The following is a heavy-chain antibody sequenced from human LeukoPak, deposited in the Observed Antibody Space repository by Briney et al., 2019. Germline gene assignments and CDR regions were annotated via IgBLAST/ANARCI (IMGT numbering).Heavy chain of an antibody. J-gene: IGHJ5*02. V-gene: IGHV4-39*01. Sequence: PSETLSLTCTVSGGSISGGFYFWSWIRQPPGKGLEWIGSIYYSGSSYYNPSLKSRATLSVDTFKNLFSLKLTSVTAADTSVYCCARHGGSSIWYPTWFDPWGQETLVTVSS. D-gene: IGHD6-13*01. CDR2: IYYSGSS. CDR1: GGSISGGFYF. CDR3: ARHGGSSIWYPTWFDP.